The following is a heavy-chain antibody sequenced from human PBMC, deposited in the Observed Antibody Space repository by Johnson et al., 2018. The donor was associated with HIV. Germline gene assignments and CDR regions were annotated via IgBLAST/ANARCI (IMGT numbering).Heavy chain of an antibody. Sequence: VQLVESGGGLAKPAWSPRLSCAASGFTFNTYGMQWVRHAPGKGLEWVANIKPDGSVKNSVDSVKGRFTISRDNAKNSLYLQMDSLRAEDTAVYYCAREGVGVNAFDIWGQGTMVTVSS. D-gene: IGHD1-26*01. CDR3: AREGVGVNAFDI. J-gene: IGHJ3*02. CDR2: IKPDGSVK. V-gene: IGHV3-7*03. CDR1: GFTFNTYG.